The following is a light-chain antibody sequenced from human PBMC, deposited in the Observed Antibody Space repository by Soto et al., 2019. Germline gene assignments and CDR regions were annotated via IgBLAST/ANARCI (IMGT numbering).Light chain of an antibody. CDR2: EVS. CDR1: SSDVGGYNY. V-gene: IGLV2-8*01. J-gene: IGLJ3*02. CDR3: RSYAGSNKWV. Sequence: QSALTQPPSASGSPGQSVTISCTGTSSDVGGYNYVSWYQQHPGKAPKLMIYEVSKRPSGVPDRFFGSKSGNTASLTVSGLQAEDEADYYCRSYAGSNKWVFGGGTKVTVL.